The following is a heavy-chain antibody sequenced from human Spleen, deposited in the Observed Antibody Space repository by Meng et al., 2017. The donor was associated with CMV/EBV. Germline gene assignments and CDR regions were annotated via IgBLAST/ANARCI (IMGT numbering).Heavy chain of an antibody. V-gene: IGHV4-34*01. CDR2: INHSGST. CDR1: GGSFSDYY. J-gene: IGHJ4*02. D-gene: IGHD3-9*01. Sequence: GSLRLSCAVYGGSFSDYYWSWIRQPPGKGLEWIVEINHSGSTNCNPSLKSRVTISVDTSKNQFSLRVSSVAAADTAVYYCARGNYDSLTGYFKSSFDYWGQGTLVTVSS. CDR3: ARGNYDSLTGYFKSSFDY.